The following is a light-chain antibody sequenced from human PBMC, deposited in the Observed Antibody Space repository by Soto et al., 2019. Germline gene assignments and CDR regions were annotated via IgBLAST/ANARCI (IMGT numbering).Light chain of an antibody. J-gene: IGKJ4*01. Sequence: EIVLTQSPGTLSLSPGERATLSCRARQSVGSSYLAWYQQTPGQAPRLLIYDASNRATGIPARFSGSGSGTDFTLTISNLEPEDFAVYFCQQRISRPLTFGGGTKVDIK. CDR3: QQRISRPLT. CDR2: DAS. V-gene: IGKV3-11*01. CDR1: QSVGSSY.